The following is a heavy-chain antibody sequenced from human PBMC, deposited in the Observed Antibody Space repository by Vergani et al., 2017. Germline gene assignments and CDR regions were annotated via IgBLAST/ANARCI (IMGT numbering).Heavy chain of an antibody. Sequence: EVQLVESGGGLVQPGGSLRLSCAASGFTFSSYWMHWVRQAPGKRLVWVSRINSDGSSTSYADSVKGRFTISRDNAKNTLYLQMNSLRAEDTAVYYCAREGNTARSYGMDVWGQGTTVTVSS. CDR2: INSDGSST. CDR3: AREGNTARSYGMDV. J-gene: IGHJ6*02. CDR1: GFTFSSYW. D-gene: IGHD4-23*01. V-gene: IGHV3-74*01.